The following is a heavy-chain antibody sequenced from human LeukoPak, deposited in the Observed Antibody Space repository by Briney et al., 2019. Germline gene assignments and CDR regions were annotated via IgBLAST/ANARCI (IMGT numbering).Heavy chain of an antibody. CDR2: IKQDGSEK. D-gene: IGHD3-22*01. J-gene: IGHJ3*02. Sequence: PGGSLRLSCAASGVTFSTYWMSWVRQAPGKGLEWVANIKQDGSEKYYVDSVRGRFTISRDNAKNSLYLQMNSLRVEDTAVYYCARNTYYYERSGWKAFDIWGQGTMVTVSS. V-gene: IGHV3-7*01. CDR3: ARNTYYYERSGWKAFDI. CDR1: GVTFSTYW.